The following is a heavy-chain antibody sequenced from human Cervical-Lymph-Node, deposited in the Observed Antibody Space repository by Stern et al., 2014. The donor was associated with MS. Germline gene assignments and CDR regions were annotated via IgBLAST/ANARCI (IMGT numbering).Heavy chain of an antibody. Sequence: QVQLVESGAEVKKPGASVKVSCKASGYTFTDYYLHWVRQAPGQGLEWMGWIDPVHGGTTSPQKFKGRVTMTRDTAISTAYMELSRLTSDDTAVYYCARTKTVTTYYGMDVWGQGTTVTVSS. V-gene: IGHV1-2*02. CDR2: IDPVHGGT. J-gene: IGHJ6*02. D-gene: IGHD4-17*01. CDR1: GYTFTDYY. CDR3: ARTKTVTTYYGMDV.